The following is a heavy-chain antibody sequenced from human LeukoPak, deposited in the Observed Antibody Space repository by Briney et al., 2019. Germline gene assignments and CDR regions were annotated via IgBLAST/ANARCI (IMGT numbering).Heavy chain of an antibody. J-gene: IGHJ4*02. CDR3: VNTYGSGSCPFDY. V-gene: IGHV3-64D*09. Sequence: GGSLRLSCSASGFNFRSYAMHWVRQAPGKGLEYVSAISSNGGSTYYADSVKGRFTISRDNSKNTLYLQMSSLRAEDTAVYYCVNTYGSGSCPFDYWGQGTLVTVSS. D-gene: IGHD3-10*01. CDR2: ISSNGGST. CDR1: GFNFRSYA.